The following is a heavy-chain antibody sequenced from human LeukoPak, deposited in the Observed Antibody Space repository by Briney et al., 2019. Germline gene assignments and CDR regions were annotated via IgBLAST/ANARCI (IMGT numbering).Heavy chain of an antibody. V-gene: IGHV4-34*01. CDR2: SKYSGST. J-gene: IGHJ6*02. CDR3: ARVFFFKQKTAYDMDV. CDR1: GGSSSGYY. Sequence: SDTLSLTCAVYGGSSSGYYWILIPQPPWKGLDRIGESKYSGSTNYNPSLKSRVNISVDTSKNQFSLKLSSVTAADTAVYYCARVFFFKQKTAYDMDVWGQGTTVTVSS. D-gene: IGHD3-3*01.